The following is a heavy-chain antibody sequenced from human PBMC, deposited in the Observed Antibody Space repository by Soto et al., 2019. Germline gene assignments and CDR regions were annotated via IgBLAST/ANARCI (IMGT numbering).Heavy chain of an antibody. CDR1: GGSFSGYY. J-gene: IGHJ3*02. Sequence: SETLSLTCAVYGGSFSGYYWSWIRQPPGKGLEWIGEINHSGGTNYNPSLKSRVTISVDTSKNQFSLKLSSVTAADTAVYYCARMYSSSSIKGNDAFDIWGQGTMVTVSS. V-gene: IGHV4-34*01. CDR3: ARMYSSSSIKGNDAFDI. D-gene: IGHD6-6*01. CDR2: INHSGGT.